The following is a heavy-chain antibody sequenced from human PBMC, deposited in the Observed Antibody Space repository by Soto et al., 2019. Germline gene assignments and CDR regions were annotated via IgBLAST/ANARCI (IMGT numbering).Heavy chain of an antibody. CDR2: INSGFTT. J-gene: IGHJ3*01. CDR1: GFTFNNYG. CDR3: GKDAEPGDVFDF. Sequence: GGSLRLSCAASGFTFNNYGMSWVRQAPGKGPEWVSAINSGFTTYYADSAKGRFTISRDNSKNTLYLQMNSLRAEDTAVYYCGKDAEPGDVFDFWGQGTRVTVS. V-gene: IGHV3-23*01.